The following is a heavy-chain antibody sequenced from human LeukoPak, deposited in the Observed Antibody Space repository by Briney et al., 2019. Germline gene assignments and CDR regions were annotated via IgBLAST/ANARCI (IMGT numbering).Heavy chain of an antibody. D-gene: IGHD1/OR15-1a*01. CDR1: GFTFSNYA. V-gene: IGHV3-23*01. J-gene: IGHJ4*02. CDR2: IDKNDATT. CDR3: AKYNGQLLEQWYYDY. Sequence: GGSLRLSCAASGFTFSNYAMSWVRQAPGKGLERVSSIDKNDATTNYADSVRGRFTISRDNSKNTLHLQMGSLRAEDTAVYYCAKYNGQLLEQWYYDYWGQGTLVTVSS.